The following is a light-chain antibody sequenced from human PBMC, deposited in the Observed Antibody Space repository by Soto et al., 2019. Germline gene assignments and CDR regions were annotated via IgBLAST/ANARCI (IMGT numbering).Light chain of an antibody. Sequence: QSVLTQPASVSGSPGQSITLSCAGTSSDIGAHNFVSWYQHHPGKAPKLIIYEVTKWPSGVSTRLSGSKAGNTASLTISGLQAEDEADYYCNSYTLSRTVVFGGGTKVTVL. CDR2: EVT. J-gene: IGLJ2*01. CDR1: SSDIGAHNF. CDR3: NSYTLSRTVV. V-gene: IGLV2-14*01.